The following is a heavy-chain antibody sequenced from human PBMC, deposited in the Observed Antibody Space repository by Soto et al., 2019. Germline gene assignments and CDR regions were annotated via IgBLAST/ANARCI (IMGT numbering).Heavy chain of an antibody. Sequence: GASVKVSCKASGYTFTSYAMHWVRQAPGQRLEWMGWINAGNGNTKYSQKFQGRVTITRDTSASTAYMELSSLRSEDPDVYYCAXXXDILTGYHYYYGMDVXGQGTTVTVSS. J-gene: IGHJ6*02. D-gene: IGHD3-9*01. CDR2: INAGNGNT. V-gene: IGHV1-3*01. CDR3: AXXXDILTGYHYYYGMDV. CDR1: GYTFTSYA.